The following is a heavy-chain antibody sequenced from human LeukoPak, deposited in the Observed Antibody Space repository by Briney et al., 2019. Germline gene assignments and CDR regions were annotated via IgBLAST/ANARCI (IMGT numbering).Heavy chain of an antibody. V-gene: IGHV5-51*01. CDR1: GYTFTNYW. CDR2: IYPSELDT. Sequence: GESLKISCQGSGYTFTNYWIGWVRQMPGKGLEWMGIIYPSELDTRYSPSFQGQVIISADRSINTAYLQWSSLKASDTAKYYCVRGRSWFDYGGQGTLVTVSS. D-gene: IGHD1-26*01. J-gene: IGHJ5*01. CDR3: VRGRSWFDY.